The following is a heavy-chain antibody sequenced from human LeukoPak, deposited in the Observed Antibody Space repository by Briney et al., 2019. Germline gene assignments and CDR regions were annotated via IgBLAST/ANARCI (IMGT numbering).Heavy chain of an antibody. D-gene: IGHD3-10*01. CDR2: IYYNGHT. J-gene: IGHJ5*02. CDR1: GGSISNGGYY. V-gene: IGHV4-31*03. CDR3: ANYASGIYGFAP. Sequence: PSETLSLTCTVSGGSISNGGYYWSWIRQLPGKGLEWIGYIYYNGHTYYNPSLKSRVVISVDTSKNQFSLKLSSVTAADTAVYYCANYASGIYGFAPGGQETLVTVSS.